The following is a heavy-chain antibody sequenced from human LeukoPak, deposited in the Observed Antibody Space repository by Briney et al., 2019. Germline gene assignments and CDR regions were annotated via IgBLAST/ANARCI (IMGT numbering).Heavy chain of an antibody. Sequence: GGSLRVSSAGSGFTFSSYEMNWVRQAPGKGLDWVPYISTSGSTIYYADSVKSRFTISRDNAKNSLYLQMNSLRAEDTAVYYCARDPHHYYDSSGYRDYDYWGQGTLVTVSS. CDR3: ARDPHHYYDSSGYRDYDY. J-gene: IGHJ4*02. V-gene: IGHV3-48*03. CDR2: ISTSGSTI. CDR1: GFTFSSYE. D-gene: IGHD3-22*01.